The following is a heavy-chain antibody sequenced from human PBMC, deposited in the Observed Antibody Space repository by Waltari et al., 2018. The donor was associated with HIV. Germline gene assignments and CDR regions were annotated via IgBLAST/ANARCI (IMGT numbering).Heavy chain of an antibody. CDR1: GFTFSSYA. D-gene: IGHD2-2*01. Sequence: QVQLVESGGGVVQPGKSLRLSCAASGFTFSSYAMHWVRQAPGKGVEWVAVRWHDANNQYYADSVQGRFTISRDNSKNTLYLQMNSLRAEDTALYYCARDSPAFSRGTEELDYWGQGTLVTVSS. CDR3: ARDSPAFSRGTEELDY. J-gene: IGHJ4*02. V-gene: IGHV3-33*01. CDR2: RWHDANNQ.